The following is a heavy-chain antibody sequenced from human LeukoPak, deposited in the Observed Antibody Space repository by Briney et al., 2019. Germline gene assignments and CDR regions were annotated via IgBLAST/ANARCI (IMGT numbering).Heavy chain of an antibody. Sequence: PSETLSLSCGVSGGSITNTNYWTWVRQPPGKGLEWIGEVNLQGSTNYNPSLMGRVAISVDTSENHISLQLTSVTAADTAVYYCAREGGPYRPLDYSGQGTLVTVSS. CDR2: VNLQGST. CDR3: AREGGPYRPLDY. J-gene: IGHJ4*02. CDR1: GGSITNTNY. V-gene: IGHV4-4*02.